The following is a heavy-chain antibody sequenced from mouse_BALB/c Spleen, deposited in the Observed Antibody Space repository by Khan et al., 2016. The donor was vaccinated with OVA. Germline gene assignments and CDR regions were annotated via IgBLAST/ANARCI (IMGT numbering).Heavy chain of an antibody. D-gene: IGHD2-14*01. V-gene: IGHV1-4*01. CDR1: GYTFTSYT. Sequence: VQLQESGAELARPGASVKMSCKASGYTFTSYTMHWVKQRPGQGLEWIGYINPSSSYPNYNQKFKDKATLTADKSSSTAYMQLSSLTSEDSAVYYCTREGAYDGSDGWFAYWGQGTLVTVSA. J-gene: IGHJ3*01. CDR3: TREGAYDGSDGWFAY. CDR2: INPSSSYP.